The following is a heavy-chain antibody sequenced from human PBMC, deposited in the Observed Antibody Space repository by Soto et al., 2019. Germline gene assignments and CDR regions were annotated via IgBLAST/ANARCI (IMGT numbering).Heavy chain of an antibody. D-gene: IGHD2-15*01. Sequence: PGGSPRLSCGASGFTFSNAWMSWVRQAPGERLEWVGRIKSKTDGGTTDYAAPVKGRFTISRDDSKNTLYLQMSSLKTEDTAVYYCTTAMEDCSGGSCYRDAFDIWGQGTMVTVSS. V-gene: IGHV3-15*01. CDR1: GFTFSNAW. CDR2: IKSKTDGGTT. J-gene: IGHJ3*02. CDR3: TTAMEDCSGGSCYRDAFDI.